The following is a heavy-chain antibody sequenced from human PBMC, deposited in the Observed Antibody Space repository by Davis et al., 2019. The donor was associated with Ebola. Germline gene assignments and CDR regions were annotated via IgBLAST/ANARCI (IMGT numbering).Heavy chain of an antibody. CDR1: GASISSSY. CDR3: ASHSSGYPVDY. D-gene: IGHD3-22*01. CDR2: VHYSGST. J-gene: IGHJ4*02. Sequence: SETLSPTCTVSGASISSSYWSWIRQPPGKGLDWIGYVHYSGSTNYNPSLKSRLSMSVDTSKNQFSLKLSSVTAADTAVYYCASHSSGYPVDYWGQGTLVTVSS. V-gene: IGHV4-59*08.